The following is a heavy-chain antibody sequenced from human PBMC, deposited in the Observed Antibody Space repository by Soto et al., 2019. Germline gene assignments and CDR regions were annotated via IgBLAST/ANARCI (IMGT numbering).Heavy chain of an antibody. CDR2: IYYSGST. V-gene: IGHV4-31*03. CDR3: ARVGEIIGDY. CDR1: GGSISSGGYY. J-gene: IGHJ4*02. D-gene: IGHD3-10*01. Sequence: PSETLSLTCTVSGGSISSGGYYWSWIRQPPGKGLEWIGYIYYSGSTYYNPSLKSRVIMSVDTPKNQFSLKLSSVTAADTAMYYCARVGEIIGDYWGQGTLVTVSS.